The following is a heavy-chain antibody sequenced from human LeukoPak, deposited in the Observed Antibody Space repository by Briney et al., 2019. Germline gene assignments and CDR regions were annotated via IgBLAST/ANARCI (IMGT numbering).Heavy chain of an antibody. J-gene: IGHJ5*02. CDR1: GYSFTSYW. D-gene: IGHD6-13*01. CDR3: ARLAAAGPFAFDA. Sequence: GESLKTSCKGSGYSFTSYWIGWVRQMPGKGLGLVGVIYPGDSDTRYSSSFQGQVTISADKSISTAYLQWSSLKASDTAMYYCARLAAAGPFAFDAWGQGTLVTVSS. V-gene: IGHV5-51*01. CDR2: IYPGDSDT.